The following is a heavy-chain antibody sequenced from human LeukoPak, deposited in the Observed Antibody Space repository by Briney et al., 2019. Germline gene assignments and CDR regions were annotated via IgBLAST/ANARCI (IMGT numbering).Heavy chain of an antibody. V-gene: IGHV3-9*01. CDR2: ISWNSGSI. CDR3: ATVAGTGVDY. CDR1: GFTFSNYW. J-gene: IGHJ4*02. Sequence: SLRLSCAASGFTFSNYWMHWVRQAPGKGLEWVSGISWNSGSIGYADSVKGRFTISRDNAKNSLYLQMNSLRAEDTALYYCATVAGTGVDYWGQGTLVTVSS. D-gene: IGHD6-19*01.